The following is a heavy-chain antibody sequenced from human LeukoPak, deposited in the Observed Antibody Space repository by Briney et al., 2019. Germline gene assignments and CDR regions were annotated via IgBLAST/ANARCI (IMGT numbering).Heavy chain of an antibody. V-gene: IGHV4-59*08. D-gene: IGHD4-17*01. CDR2: MYYSGST. CDR3: ARHVSGDYAWMDV. J-gene: IGHJ6*02. CDR1: GGSIRSSY. Sequence: SETLSLTCTVSGGSIRSSYWSWIRQPPGKGLEWIGYMYYSGSTNYNPSLKSRVTISVDTSKNQFSLKVSSVTAADTAVYYCARHVSGDYAWMDVWGQGTTVSVTS.